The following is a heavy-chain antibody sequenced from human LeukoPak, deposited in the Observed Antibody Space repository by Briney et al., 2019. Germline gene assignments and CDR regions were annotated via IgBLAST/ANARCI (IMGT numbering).Heavy chain of an antibody. Sequence: ASVKVSCKASGYTFTSYGISWVRQAPGQGLEWMGWISAYNGNTNYAQKLQGRVTMTTDTSTRTAYMELRSLRSDDTAVYYCARDMTDYDFWSDPVGGAFDIWGQGTMVTVSS. V-gene: IGHV1-18*01. CDR3: ARDMTDYDFWSDPVGGAFDI. J-gene: IGHJ3*02. CDR2: ISAYNGNT. CDR1: GYTFTSYG. D-gene: IGHD3-3*01.